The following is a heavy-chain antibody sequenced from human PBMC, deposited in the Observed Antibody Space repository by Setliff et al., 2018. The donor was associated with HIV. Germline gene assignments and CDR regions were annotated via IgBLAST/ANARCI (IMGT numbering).Heavy chain of an antibody. V-gene: IGHV3-7*01. CDR2: IKQDGSEE. CDR3: GRAPPYCSGGSCADY. CDR1: GFTFSTYW. Sequence: GGSLRLSCAASGFTFSTYWMIWVRQAPGKGLEWVAKIKQDGSEEYYADSVKGRFTVSRDNAKNSLYLQMNNLRAEDTAVYYCGRAPPYCSGGSCADYWGQGTLVTVSS. D-gene: IGHD2-15*01. J-gene: IGHJ4*02.